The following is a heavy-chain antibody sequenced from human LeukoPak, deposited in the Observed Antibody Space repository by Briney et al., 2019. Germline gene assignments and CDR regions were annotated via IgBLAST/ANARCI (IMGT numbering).Heavy chain of an antibody. CDR3: TRAVAGHPD. CDR2: INHSGYT. D-gene: IGHD6-19*01. CDR1: GVPFSNYY. V-gene: IGHV4-34*01. Sequence: SETLSLTCAVSGVPFSNYYWSWVRQSPRQGLEWIGEINHSGYTNYNPSFKSRVTMSIDTSKNQFSLILTSVTAADAGVYFCTRAVAGHPDWGQGTLVTVSS. J-gene: IGHJ4*02.